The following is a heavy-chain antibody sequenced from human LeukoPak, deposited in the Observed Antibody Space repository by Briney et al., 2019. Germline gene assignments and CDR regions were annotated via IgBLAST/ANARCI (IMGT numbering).Heavy chain of an antibody. Sequence: GGSLRLSCAASGFTFSSYGMHWVRQAPGKGLEWVAFIRYDGSNKYYADSVKGRFTISRDNAKNSLYLQMNSLRAEDTAVYYCAGRLITMVRGVTQRVSWFDPWGQGTLVTVSS. D-gene: IGHD3-10*01. CDR3: AGRLITMVRGVTQRVSWFDP. CDR2: IRYDGSNK. CDR1: GFTFSSYG. J-gene: IGHJ5*02. V-gene: IGHV3-30*02.